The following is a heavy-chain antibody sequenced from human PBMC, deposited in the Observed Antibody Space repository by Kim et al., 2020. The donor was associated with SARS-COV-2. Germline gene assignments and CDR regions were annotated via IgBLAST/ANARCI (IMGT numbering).Heavy chain of an antibody. CDR2: PNSSGT. CDR3: ARSWDV. Sequence: PNSSGTNYAQKFKGRVTRSRDTSHRTAYMELSRLGSDDTAVYYCARSWDVWGQGTTVTVSS. J-gene: IGHJ6*02. V-gene: IGHV1-2*02.